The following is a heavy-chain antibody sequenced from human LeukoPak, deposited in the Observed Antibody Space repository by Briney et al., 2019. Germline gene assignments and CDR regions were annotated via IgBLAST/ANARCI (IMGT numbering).Heavy chain of an antibody. Sequence: EASVKVSCKASGGTFSSYAISWVRQAPGQGLEWMGWISAYNGHTNYAQNLQGRVTMTTDTSTSTAYMELRSLTSDDTALYYCARAGVVIKTTRRMDVWGKGTTVTVSS. D-gene: IGHD3-3*01. V-gene: IGHV1-18*01. CDR3: ARAGVVIKTTRRMDV. CDR1: GGTFSSYA. J-gene: IGHJ6*04. CDR2: ISAYNGHT.